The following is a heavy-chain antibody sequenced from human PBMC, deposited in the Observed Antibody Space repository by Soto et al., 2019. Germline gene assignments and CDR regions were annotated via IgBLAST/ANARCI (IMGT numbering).Heavy chain of an antibody. D-gene: IGHD3-22*01. CDR1: GFSFSNYW. V-gene: IGHV3-7*01. Sequence: EVQRVESGGGLVQPGGSLRLSCAASGFSFSNYWMNWVRQAPGKGPEWVANIKYDGSTTDYVDSVKGRFTISRDNGKNFRHLQTTSLMPADTGVYYFAAHHSRSQIYWGQGTLVSVSS. J-gene: IGHJ4*02. CDR3: AAHHSRSQIY. CDR2: IKYDGSTT.